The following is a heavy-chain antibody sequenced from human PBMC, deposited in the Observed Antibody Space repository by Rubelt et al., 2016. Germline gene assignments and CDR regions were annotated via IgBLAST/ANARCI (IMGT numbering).Heavy chain of an antibody. Sequence: QVQLVESGGGVVQPGRSLRLSCAASGFTFSSYAMHWVRQAPGKGLEWVAVISYDGSNKYYADSVKGRFTISRDNSQNTLYLQMSSLRAEDTAVYYCAGGEKQSYYSGSYHPVDYWGQGTLVTVSS. CDR3: AGGEKQSYYSGSYHPVDY. D-gene: IGHD1-26*01. V-gene: IGHV3-30*04. J-gene: IGHJ4*02. CDR1: GFTFSSYA. CDR2: ISYDGSNK.